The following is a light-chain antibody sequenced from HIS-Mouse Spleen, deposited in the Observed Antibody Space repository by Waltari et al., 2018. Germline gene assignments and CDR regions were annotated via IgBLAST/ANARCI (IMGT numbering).Light chain of an antibody. J-gene: IGKJ3*01. CDR2: LGS. CDR3: MQALQTLPT. V-gene: IGKV2-28*01. Sequence: DIVMTQSPLSLPVTPGEPASISCRSSQSLLHSNGYNYLDWYLQKQGQSPQLLIYLGSNRASGVPDRFSGSGSGTDFTLKISRVEAEDVGVYYCMQALQTLPTFGPGTKVAIK. CDR1: QSLLHSNGYNY.